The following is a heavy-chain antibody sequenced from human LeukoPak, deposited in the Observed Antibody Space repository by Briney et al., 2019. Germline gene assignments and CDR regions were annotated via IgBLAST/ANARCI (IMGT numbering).Heavy chain of an antibody. V-gene: IGHV1-46*01. CDR2: INPSGGST. CDR3: ARGLGYCSGGSCYYYMDV. Sequence: ASVKVSCKASGYTFTSYYMHWVRQAPGQGLEWMGIINPSGGSTSYAQKFQGRVTMTRNTSISTAYMELSSLRSEDTAVYYCARGLGYCSGGSCYYYMDVWGKGTTVTISS. D-gene: IGHD2-15*01. CDR1: GYTFTSYY. J-gene: IGHJ6*03.